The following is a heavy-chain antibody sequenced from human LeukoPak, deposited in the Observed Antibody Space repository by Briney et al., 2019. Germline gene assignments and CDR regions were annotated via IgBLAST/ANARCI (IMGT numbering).Heavy chain of an antibody. CDR3: ARRNYDFWSATYYFDY. Sequence: PGGSLRLSCAASGFTFSDYYMSWIRQAPGKGLEWVSYISSSGSTIYYADSVKGRFTISRDKAKNSLYLQMNSPRAEDTAVYYCARRNYDFWSATYYFDYWGQGTLVTVSS. CDR1: GFTFSDYY. CDR2: ISSSGSTI. D-gene: IGHD3-3*01. V-gene: IGHV3-11*04. J-gene: IGHJ4*02.